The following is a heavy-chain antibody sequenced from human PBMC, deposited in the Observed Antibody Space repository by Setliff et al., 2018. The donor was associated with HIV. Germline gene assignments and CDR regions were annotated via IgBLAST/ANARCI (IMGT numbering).Heavy chain of an antibody. CDR3: ARATATYWYSIPRDYIYHMDV. CDR2: IYISGST. D-gene: IGHD2-8*02. Sequence: SETLSLTCTVSGDSVSSRSYYWSWIRQPPGKGLEWIGHIYISGSTNYNPSFNSRVTMSVDTSKNQFSLRLTSVTAADTAVYYCARATATYWYSIPRDYIYHMDVWGEGTTVTVSS. CDR1: GDSVSSRSYY. V-gene: IGHV4-61*01. J-gene: IGHJ6*03.